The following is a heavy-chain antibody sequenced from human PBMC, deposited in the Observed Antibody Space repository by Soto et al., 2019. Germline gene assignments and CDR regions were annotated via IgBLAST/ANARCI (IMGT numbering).Heavy chain of an antibody. Sequence: SETLSLTCTVSGGSISSYYWSWIRQPPGKGLEWIGYIYYSGSTNYNPYLKSRVTITVDTSKNQFSLKLSSVSAADTAVYYCARAPTIFGGVIPHYMDVWGKGTTVTVSS. CDR1: GGSISSYY. D-gene: IGHD3-3*01. CDR2: IYYSGST. CDR3: ARAPTIFGGVIPHYMDV. V-gene: IGHV4-59*12. J-gene: IGHJ6*03.